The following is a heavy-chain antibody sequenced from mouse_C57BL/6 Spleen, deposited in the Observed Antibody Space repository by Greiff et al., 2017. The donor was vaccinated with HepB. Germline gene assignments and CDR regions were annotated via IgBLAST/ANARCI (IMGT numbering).Heavy chain of an antibody. D-gene: IGHD2-14*01. J-gene: IGHJ4*01. CDR3: ARTPGHRSYAMDY. CDR2: ISYSGST. V-gene: IGHV3-8*01. Sequence: EVQLVESGPGLAKPSQPLSLTCSVTGYSITSDYWNWIRKFPGNKLEYMGYISYSGSTYYNPSPKSRISITRDTSKNQYYLQLNSVTTEDTATYYCARTPGHRSYAMDYWGQGTSVTVSS. CDR1: GYSITSDY.